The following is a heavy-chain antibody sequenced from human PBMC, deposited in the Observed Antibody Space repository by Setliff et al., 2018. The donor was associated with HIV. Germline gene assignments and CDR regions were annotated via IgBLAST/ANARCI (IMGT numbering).Heavy chain of an antibody. Sequence: ASVKVSCKASGGTFSSYAISWVRQAPGQGLEWMGGIIPILGPANYAQKFQGRVTITAGEYTTTSYMELRNLRSEDTAIYYCARGLGNFVPDLVGYFDYWGQGTLVTVSS. CDR3: ARGLGNFVPDLVGYFDY. CDR1: GGTFSSYA. D-gene: IGHD3-3*02. J-gene: IGHJ4*02. CDR2: IIPILGPA. V-gene: IGHV1-69*13.